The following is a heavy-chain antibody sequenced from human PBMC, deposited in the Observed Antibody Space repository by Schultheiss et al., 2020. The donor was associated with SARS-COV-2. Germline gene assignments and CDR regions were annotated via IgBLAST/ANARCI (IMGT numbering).Heavy chain of an antibody. D-gene: IGHD4-17*01. J-gene: IGHJ6*02. CDR1: GGSISSYY. CDR3: ARDRTFYGDYVPYYYGMDV. CDR2: IYYSGST. Sequence: SETLSLTCTVSGGSISSYYWSWIRQPPGKGLEWIGYIYYSGSTNYNPSLKSRVTISVDTSKNQFSLKLSSVTAADTAVYYCARDRTFYGDYVPYYYGMDVWGQGTTVTVSS. V-gene: IGHV4-59*01.